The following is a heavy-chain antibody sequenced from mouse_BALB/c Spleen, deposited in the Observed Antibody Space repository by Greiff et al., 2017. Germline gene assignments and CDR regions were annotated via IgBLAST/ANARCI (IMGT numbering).Heavy chain of an antibody. CDR3: ARKDGRREAMDY. V-gene: IGHV5-17*02. Sequence: EVQLVESGGGLVQPGGSRKLSCAASGFTFSSFGMHWVRQAPEQGLEWVAYISSGSSTIYYADTVKGRFTISRDNPENTLFLQMTSLRSEDTAMYYCARKDGRREAMDYWGQGTSVTVSA. CDR2: ISSGSSTI. CDR1: GFTFSSFG. D-gene: IGHD2-12*01. J-gene: IGHJ4*01.